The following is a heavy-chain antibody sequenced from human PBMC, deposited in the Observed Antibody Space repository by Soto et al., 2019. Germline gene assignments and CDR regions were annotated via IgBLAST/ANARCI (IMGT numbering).Heavy chain of an antibody. CDR2: IYYSGST. J-gene: IGHJ4*02. CDR3: ARRSIYGSYFGY. D-gene: IGHD4-17*01. CDR1: GGSISSSSYY. Sequence: SETLSLTCTVSGGSISSSSYYWGWIRQPPGKGLEWIGSIYYSGSTYYNPSLKSRVTISVDTSKNQFSLKLSSVTAADTAVYYCARRSIYGSYFGYWGQGTLVTVSS. V-gene: IGHV4-39*01.